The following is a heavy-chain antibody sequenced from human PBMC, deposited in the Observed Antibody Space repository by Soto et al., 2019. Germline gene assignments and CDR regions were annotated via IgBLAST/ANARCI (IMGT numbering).Heavy chain of an antibody. CDR3: ATVPPRYCSSTSCYTFDY. D-gene: IGHD2-2*01. CDR2: ISGSGGST. Sequence: ESGGGLVQPGGSLRLSCAASGFTFSSYAMSWVRQAPGKGLEWVSAISGSGGSTYYADSVKGRFTISRDNSKNTLYLQMNSLRAEDTAVYYCATVPPRYCSSTSCYTFDYWGQGTLVTVSS. V-gene: IGHV3-23*01. J-gene: IGHJ4*02. CDR1: GFTFSSYA.